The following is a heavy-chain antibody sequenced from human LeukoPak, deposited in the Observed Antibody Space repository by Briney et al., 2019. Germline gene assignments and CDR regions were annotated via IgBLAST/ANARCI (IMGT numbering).Heavy chain of an antibody. J-gene: IGHJ5*02. CDR1: GGTFTGYY. Sequence: ASVKVSCKASGGTFTGYYMHWVRQAPGQGLEWMGWINPNTGGTNYAQKFQGRVTMTTDTSTSTAYMELSSLRSDDTAIYYCARGRPESPFDPWGQGTLVTVSS. D-gene: IGHD1-1*01. V-gene: IGHV1-2*02. CDR2: INPNTGGT. CDR3: ARGRPESPFDP.